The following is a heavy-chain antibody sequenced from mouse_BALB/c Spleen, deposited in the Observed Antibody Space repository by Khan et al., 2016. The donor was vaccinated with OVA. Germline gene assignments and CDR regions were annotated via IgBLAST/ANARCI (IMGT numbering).Heavy chain of an antibody. CDR3: ARRGLYGIFVY. J-gene: IGHJ3*01. V-gene: IGHV1-7*01. D-gene: IGHD2-1*01. Sequence: QVQLQQSGAELAKPGASVKMSCKASGYTFTTYWMHWVKKRPGQGLEWIGYIDPSTGYIEYNQKFKDKATLTTDKSSTTAFMQLSSLTSEDSAFDYCARRGLYGIFVYWGQGTLVTVSA. CDR1: GYTFTTYW. CDR2: IDPSTGYI.